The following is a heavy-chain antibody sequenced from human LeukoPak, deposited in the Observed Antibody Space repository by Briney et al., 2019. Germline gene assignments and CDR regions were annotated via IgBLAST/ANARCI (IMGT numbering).Heavy chain of an antibody. CDR3: ARHWVRGVPKFDY. D-gene: IGHD3-10*01. V-gene: IGHV4-59*01. CDR2: IYYSGST. J-gene: IGHJ4*02. Sequence: PSETLSLTCTVSGGSISSYYWSWIRQPPGKGLEWIGYIYYSGSTNYNPSLKSRVTISVDTSKNQFSLKLSSVTAADTAVYYCARHWVRGVPKFDYGGQGTLVTVSS. CDR1: GGSISSYY.